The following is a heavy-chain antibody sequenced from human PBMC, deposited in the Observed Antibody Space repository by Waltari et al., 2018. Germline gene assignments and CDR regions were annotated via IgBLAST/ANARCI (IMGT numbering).Heavy chain of an antibody. J-gene: IGHJ3*02. CDR3: AREALLTTNAFDI. V-gene: IGHV3-20*04. CDR1: DFRCVDYA. D-gene: IGHD4-17*01. Sequence: EVQLVESGGGVVRPGGSLRPSCAASDFRCVDYAMHWVRQGPGKGLEWVSSINWNGASTDYVDSAKGRFSISRDNAKNYLYLQMNSLRAEDTAVYYCAREALLTTNAFDIWGQGTMVTVSS. CDR2: INWNGAST.